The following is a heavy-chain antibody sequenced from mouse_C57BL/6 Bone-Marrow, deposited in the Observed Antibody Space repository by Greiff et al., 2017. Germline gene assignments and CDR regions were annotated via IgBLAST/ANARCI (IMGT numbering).Heavy chain of an antibody. J-gene: IGHJ4*01. V-gene: IGHV5-6*01. CDR2: ISSGGSYT. CDR3: ASSNGNYEAMDY. CDR1: GFTFSSYG. D-gene: IGHD2-1*01. Sequence: EVQLVESGGDLVKPGGSLKLSCAASGFTFSSYGMSWVRQTPDKRLEWVATISSGGSYTYYPDSVKGRFTISRDNAKNTLYLQMSSMKSEDTAMYYCASSNGNYEAMDYWGQGTSVTVAS.